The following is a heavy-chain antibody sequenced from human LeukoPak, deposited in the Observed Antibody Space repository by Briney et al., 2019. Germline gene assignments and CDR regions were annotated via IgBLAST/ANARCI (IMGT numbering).Heavy chain of an antibody. Sequence: GGSLRLSCAASGFTFSSYEMNWVRQAPGKGLEWVSSISSSSSYIYYADSVKGRFTISRDNAKNSLYLQMNSLRAEDTAVYYCARDLSVDYGGNSESYAFDIWGQGTMVTVSS. CDR2: ISSSSSYI. CDR3: ARDLSVDYGGNSESYAFDI. J-gene: IGHJ3*02. V-gene: IGHV3-21*01. D-gene: IGHD4-23*01. CDR1: GFTFSSYE.